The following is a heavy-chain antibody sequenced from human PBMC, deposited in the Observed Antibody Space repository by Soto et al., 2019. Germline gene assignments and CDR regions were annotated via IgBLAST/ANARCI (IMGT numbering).Heavy chain of an antibody. CDR2: IYPGDSDT. Sequence: VEALKISCQGAGWSYTSYWMGLDRQMPRKGLEGMGIIYPGDSDTRYSPSFQGQVTISADKSISTAYLQWSSLKASDTVIYYCAGGEGNWGGNNAFDIWGQGTMVTVSS. CDR1: GWSYTSYW. V-gene: IGHV5-51*01. J-gene: IGHJ3*02. D-gene: IGHD7-27*01. CDR3: AGGEGNWGGNNAFDI.